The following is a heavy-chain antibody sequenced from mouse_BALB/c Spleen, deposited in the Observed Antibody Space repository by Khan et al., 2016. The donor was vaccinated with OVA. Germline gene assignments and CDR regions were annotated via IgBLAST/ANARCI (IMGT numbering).Heavy chain of an antibody. V-gene: IGHV1S29*02. CDR2: IYPNDGGS. D-gene: IGHD6-1*01. CDR3: VRSGYAAFVF. CDR1: GYTFSDYN. Sequence: EVQLQESGPELVKPGASVKISCKASGYTFSDYNMDWVKQSHGKRLEWLGYIYPNDGGSGYNQKFKTKATLTVDMSSSTAYMELRRLTSEDSAVSSWVRSGYAAFVFWGQGTLVTVS. J-gene: IGHJ3*01.